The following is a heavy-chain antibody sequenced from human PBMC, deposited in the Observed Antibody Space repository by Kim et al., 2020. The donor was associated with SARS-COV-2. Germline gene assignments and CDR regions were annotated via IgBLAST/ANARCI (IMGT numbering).Heavy chain of an antibody. D-gene: IGHD4-17*01. Sequence: YLDSGKGRFTISRDNAKNSLYLQMNSLRAEDTAVYYCARVGYDYGDYYFDYWGQGTLVTVSS. V-gene: IGHV3-7*03. J-gene: IGHJ4*02. CDR3: ARVGYDYGDYYFDY.